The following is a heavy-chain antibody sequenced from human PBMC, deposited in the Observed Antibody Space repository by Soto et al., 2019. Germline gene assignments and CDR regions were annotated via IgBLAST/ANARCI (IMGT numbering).Heavy chain of an antibody. CDR2: TRHDGSNT. Sequence: QVQLVESGGGVVQPGRSLRLSCAASGFTFSGYGMHWVPQAPGKGLEWVAITRHDGSNTYYADSVRGRFTISRDNSKKTLYLQMDSLRAEDTAVYYCARDGVGATTFFGYFDYWGQGTLVTVSS. D-gene: IGHD1-26*01. CDR3: ARDGVGATTFFGYFDY. J-gene: IGHJ4*02. V-gene: IGHV3-33*01. CDR1: GFTFSGYG.